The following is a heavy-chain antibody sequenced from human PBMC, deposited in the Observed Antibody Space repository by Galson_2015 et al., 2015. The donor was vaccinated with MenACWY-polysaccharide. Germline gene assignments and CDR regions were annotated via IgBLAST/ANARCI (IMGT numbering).Heavy chain of an antibody. CDR1: GDSITSGGYF. Sequence: SETLSLTCTVSGDSITSGGYFWSWVRQPPGKGLEWIASIFHSGTTYYNPSLKSRVTISVDTSKNQFSLKLSSVTAADTAVYYCARVEKYSGSFYILYWGQGTLVTVSS. V-gene: IGHV4-38-2*02. CDR2: IFHSGTT. CDR3: ARVEKYSGSFYILY. D-gene: IGHD1-26*01. J-gene: IGHJ4*02.